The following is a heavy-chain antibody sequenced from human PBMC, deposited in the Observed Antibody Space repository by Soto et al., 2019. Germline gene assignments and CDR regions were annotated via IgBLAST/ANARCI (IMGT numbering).Heavy chain of an antibody. Sequence: ASVKVSCKASGYTFTSYGISWVRQAPGQGLEWMGWISAYNGNTNYAQKLQGRVTMTTDTSTSTAYMELRSLRSDDTAVYYCARGGYYGFWSGYYRDSYYFDYWGQGTLVTVSS. V-gene: IGHV1-18*01. CDR1: GYTFTSYG. CDR2: ISAYNGNT. CDR3: ARGGYYGFWSGYYRDSYYFDY. J-gene: IGHJ4*02. D-gene: IGHD3-3*01.